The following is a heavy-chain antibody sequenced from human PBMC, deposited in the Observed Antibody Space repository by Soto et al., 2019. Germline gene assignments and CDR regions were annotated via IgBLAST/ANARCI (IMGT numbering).Heavy chain of an antibody. CDR1: GFTVSRTQ. CDR2: IYSAGST. Sequence: GGSLRLSCAGSGFTVSRTQMSWVRQAPGKGLQWVSVIYSAGSTYYANAVKGRFTISRDISENKIFLELNGLTVDDTAVYYCARALEPEYSSSIFFDYWGRGTVVTVTS. CDR3: ARALEPEYSSSIFFDY. J-gene: IGHJ4*01. D-gene: IGHD6-6*01. V-gene: IGHV3-53*01.